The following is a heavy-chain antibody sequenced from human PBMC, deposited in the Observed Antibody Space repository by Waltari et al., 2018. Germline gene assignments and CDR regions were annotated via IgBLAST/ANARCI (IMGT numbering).Heavy chain of an antibody. J-gene: IGHJ5*02. Sequence: EVQLVQSGAEVKKPGATVTISCKVSGYTFPDYYMHWAQQAPGKGLEWMGLVDPEDGETIYAEKFQGRVTITADTSTDTAYMELSSLRSEDTAVYYCATVGGVCPNCNWFDPWGQGTLVTVSS. CDR1: GYTFPDYY. CDR2: VDPEDGET. V-gene: IGHV1-69-2*01. CDR3: ATVGGVCPNCNWFDP. D-gene: IGHD2-8*01.